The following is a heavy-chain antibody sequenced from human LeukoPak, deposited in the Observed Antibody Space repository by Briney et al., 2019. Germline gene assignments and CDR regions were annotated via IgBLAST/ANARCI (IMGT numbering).Heavy chain of an antibody. CDR2: ISYDGSNK. J-gene: IGHJ5*02. V-gene: IGHV3-30*18. Sequence: GRSLRLSCAASGFTFSSYVMHWVRQAPGKGLEWVALISYDGSNKYYADSVQGRFTISRDSSKNTLYLQMNSLRAEDTAVYYCAKVRLAYCGGDCSFDPWGQGTLVTVSS. CDR3: AKVRLAYCGGDCSFDP. CDR1: GFTFSSYV. D-gene: IGHD2-21*02.